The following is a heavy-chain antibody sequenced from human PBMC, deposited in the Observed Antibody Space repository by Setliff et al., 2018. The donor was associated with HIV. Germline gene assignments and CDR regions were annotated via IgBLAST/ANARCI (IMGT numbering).Heavy chain of an antibody. CDR1: GFTFNTYW. CDR2: MNQNGGDK. CDR3: ARYALAVPGYHNAFDI. Sequence: GGSLRLSCAASGFTFNTYWMTWVRQAPGKGLEWVANMNQNGGDKNYVGSVRGRFTISRDNAKSSLYLQMNSLRAEDTAVYYCARYALAVPGYHNAFDIWGQGTMVTVS. V-gene: IGHV3-7*03. D-gene: IGHD6-19*01. J-gene: IGHJ3*02.